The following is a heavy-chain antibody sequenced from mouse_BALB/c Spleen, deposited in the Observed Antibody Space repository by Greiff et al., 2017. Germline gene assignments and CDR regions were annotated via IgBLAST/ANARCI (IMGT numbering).Heavy chain of an antibody. CDR1: GYTFTSYV. CDR2: INTYNDGT. J-gene: IGHJ3*01. V-gene: IGHV1-14*01. CDR3: ARGGVREWFAY. Sequence: EVQLQQSGPELVKPGASVKMSCKASGYTFTSYVMHWVKQKPGQGLEWIGYINTYNDGTKYNEKFKGKATLTSDKSSSTAYMELSSLTSEDSAVYYCARGGVREWFAYWGQGTLVTVSA.